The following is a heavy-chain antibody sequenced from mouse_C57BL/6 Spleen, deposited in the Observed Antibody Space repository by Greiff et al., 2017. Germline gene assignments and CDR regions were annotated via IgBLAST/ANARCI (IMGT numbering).Heavy chain of an antibody. V-gene: IGHV1-15*01. Sequence: VQLQQSGAELVRPGASVTLSCKASGYTFTDYEMHWVKQTPVHGLEWIGAIDPETGGTAYNQKFKGKAILTADKSSSTAYMELRSLTSEDSAVYYCTREGFTTVVADWYFDVWGTGTTVTVSS. CDR1: GYTFTDYE. CDR3: TREGFTTVVADWYFDV. D-gene: IGHD1-1*01. J-gene: IGHJ1*03. CDR2: IDPETGGT.